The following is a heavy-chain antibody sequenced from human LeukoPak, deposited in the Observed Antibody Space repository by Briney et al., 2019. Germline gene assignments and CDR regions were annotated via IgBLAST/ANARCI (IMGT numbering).Heavy chain of an antibody. J-gene: IGHJ4*02. Sequence: ASVKVSCKASGGTFSSYAISWVRQAPGQGLEWMGRIIPIFGTANYAQKFQGRVTITTDESTSTAYMELSSLRSEDTAVYYCARGSGWFGELLSEPFDYWGRGTLVTVSS. CDR2: IIPIFGTA. CDR3: ARGSGWFGELLSEPFDY. V-gene: IGHV1-69*05. CDR1: GGTFSSYA. D-gene: IGHD3-10*01.